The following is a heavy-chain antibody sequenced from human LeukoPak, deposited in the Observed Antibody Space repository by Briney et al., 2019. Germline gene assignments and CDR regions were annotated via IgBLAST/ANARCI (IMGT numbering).Heavy chain of an antibody. J-gene: IGHJ5*02. D-gene: IGHD6-13*01. V-gene: IGHV1-8*01. Sequence: ASVKVSCKASGYTFTSYDINWVRQATGQGLEWMGWVNPNTGNTGYAQKFQGRVTMTRNTSISTAYMELSSLRSEDTAVYYCARTRAAAGYSSFWFDPWGQGTLVTVSS. CDR3: ARTRAAAGYSSFWFDP. CDR2: VNPNTGNT. CDR1: GYTFTSYD.